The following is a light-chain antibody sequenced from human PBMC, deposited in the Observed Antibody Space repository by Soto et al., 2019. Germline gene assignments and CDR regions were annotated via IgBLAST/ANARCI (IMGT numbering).Light chain of an antibody. J-gene: IGKJ2*01. CDR3: QQYGDWPPDT. V-gene: IGKV3-15*01. Sequence: EIVMTQSPATLSVSPGDRATLSCRASQSVSRNLAWYQQQPGQPPRLLIYDASTRATGVPARFGGSGSGTEFTLTISGLPSEDFAVYYCQQYGDWPPDTFGQGTKVEI. CDR2: DAS. CDR1: QSVSRN.